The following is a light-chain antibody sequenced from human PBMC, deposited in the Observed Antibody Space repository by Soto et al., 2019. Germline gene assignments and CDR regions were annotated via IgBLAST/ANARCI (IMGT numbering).Light chain of an antibody. Sequence: EVVMTQSPATLSVSPGERATLSCRASQSVSSNLAWYQQKPGQSPRLLIYGASTRATGIPARFSGSGSGTEFTPPITTFQLEVLGFYYCKHYKKGPPGTFGKGTKV. CDR3: KHYKKGPPGT. CDR2: GAS. CDR1: QSVSSN. J-gene: IGKJ1*01. V-gene: IGKV3-15*01.